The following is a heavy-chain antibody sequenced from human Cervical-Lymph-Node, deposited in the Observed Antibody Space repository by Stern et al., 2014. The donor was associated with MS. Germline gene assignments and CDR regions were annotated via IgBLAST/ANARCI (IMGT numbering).Heavy chain of an antibody. CDR1: GFTFSNHW. CDR2: IKQDGSED. D-gene: IGHD6-25*01. CDR3: SRGVQGGF. Sequence: EDQLVESGGGLVQPGGSLRLSCAASGFTFSNHWMNWVRQAPGKGLEWVANIKQDGSEDYYVDSVKGRFTISRDNAKNSLYLQMNSLRAEDTAVYYCSRGVQGGFWGQGTLVTVSS. V-gene: IGHV3-7*01. J-gene: IGHJ4*02.